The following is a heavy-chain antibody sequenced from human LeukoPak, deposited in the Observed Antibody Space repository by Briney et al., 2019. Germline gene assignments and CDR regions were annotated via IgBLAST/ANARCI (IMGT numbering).Heavy chain of an antibody. CDR3: ARHPAGDSGRFDY. V-gene: IGHV4-39*01. CDR2: VYYSGSS. Sequence: PSETLSLTCSVSGGSISSNRYYRDWIRQSPRKGLEWIGNVYYSGSSFYNPSLRSRVTISIDTSKSQFSLKLSSVTAADTAVYYCARHPAGDSGRFDYWGQGTLVTVAS. CDR1: GGSISSNRYY. J-gene: IGHJ4*02. D-gene: IGHD1-26*01.